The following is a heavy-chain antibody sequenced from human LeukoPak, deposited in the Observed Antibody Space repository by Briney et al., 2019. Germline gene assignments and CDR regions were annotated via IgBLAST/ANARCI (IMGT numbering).Heavy chain of an antibody. Sequence: SGGSLRLSCAASGFTFSSYSMNWVRQAPGKGLEWASSISSSSSYIYYADSVKGRSTISRDNAKNSLYLQMNSLRAEDTAVYYCARGTPYNWNYLGDYWGQGTLVTVSS. CDR1: GFTFSSYS. CDR3: ARGTPYNWNYLGDY. CDR2: ISSSSSYI. J-gene: IGHJ4*02. V-gene: IGHV3-21*01. D-gene: IGHD1-7*01.